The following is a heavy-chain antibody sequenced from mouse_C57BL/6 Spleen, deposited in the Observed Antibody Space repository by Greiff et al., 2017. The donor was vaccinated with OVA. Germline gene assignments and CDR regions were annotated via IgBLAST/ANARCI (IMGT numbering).Heavy chain of an antibody. J-gene: IGHJ1*03. D-gene: IGHD2-5*01. CDR1: GYAFSSYW. V-gene: IGHV1-80*01. Sequence: QVQLQQSGAELVKPGASVKISCKASGYAFSSYWMNWVKQRPGKGLEWIGQIYPGDGDTNYNGKFKGKATLTADKSSSTAYMQLSSLTSEDSAVYFCARHYSNCVWYFDVWGTGTTVTVSS. CDR3: ARHYSNCVWYFDV. CDR2: IYPGDGDT.